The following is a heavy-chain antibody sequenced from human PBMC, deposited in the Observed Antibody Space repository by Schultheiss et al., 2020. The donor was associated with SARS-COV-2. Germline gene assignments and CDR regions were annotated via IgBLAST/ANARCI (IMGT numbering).Heavy chain of an antibody. V-gene: IGHV3-30*18. Sequence: GGSLRLSCAASGFTFSSYAMSWVRQAPGKGLEWVAVISYDGSNKYYADSVKGRFTISRDNSKNTLYLQMNSLRAEDTAVYYCAKGSHVVVPAAMFNWGQGTLVTVSS. D-gene: IGHD2-2*01. CDR3: AKGSHVVVPAAMFN. CDR1: GFTFSSYA. J-gene: IGHJ4*02. CDR2: ISYDGSNK.